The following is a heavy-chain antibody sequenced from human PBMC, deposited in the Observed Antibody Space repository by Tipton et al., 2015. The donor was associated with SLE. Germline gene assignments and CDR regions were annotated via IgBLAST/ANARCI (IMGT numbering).Heavy chain of an antibody. Sequence: QLVQSGAEVKKPGSSVKVSCKASGDIFTSYGISWVRQAPGQGLECMGWVNPNTGDTKYPQKFQGGVTMTRDTSITTAYMELSRLTSDDTAVYYCAISTLDYSPSGYYYTYAMDVWGIETAVIVSS. CDR1: GDIFTSYG. V-gene: IGHV1-2*02. CDR3: AISTLDYSPSGYYYTYAMDV. CDR2: VNPNTGDT. D-gene: IGHD5-12*01. J-gene: IGHJ6*04.